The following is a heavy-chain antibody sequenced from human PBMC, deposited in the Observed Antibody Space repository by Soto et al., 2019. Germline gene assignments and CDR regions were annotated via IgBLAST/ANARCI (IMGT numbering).Heavy chain of an antibody. CDR1: GGSISSSHW. Sequence: QVHLQESGPGLVKPSGTLSLTCAVSGGSISSSHWWGWVRQPPGKGLEWIGDIYHSGTSNYNPSLKSRVTISVDNSKNQFSLKMNSVTAADTAVYHCARAFIAASGTPFDSWGQGTLVTVSS. D-gene: IGHD6-13*01. CDR2: IYHSGTS. CDR3: ARAFIAASGTPFDS. J-gene: IGHJ4*02. V-gene: IGHV4-4*02.